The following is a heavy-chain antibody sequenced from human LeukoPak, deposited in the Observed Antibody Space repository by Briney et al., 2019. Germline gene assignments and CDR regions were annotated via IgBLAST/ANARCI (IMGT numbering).Heavy chain of an antibody. D-gene: IGHD2-21*02. V-gene: IGHV1-2*02. Sequence: ASVKVSCKASGYTFTDYFIHWVRQAPGQGLEWMGWINPNIGDASYAQKFQDRVTMTRDRSINTAYMELSRLTSDDTAVYYCARMALDGGDSIGFDSWGQGTLFTVSS. CDR1: GYTFTDYF. CDR2: INPNIGDA. J-gene: IGHJ5*01. CDR3: ARMALDGGDSIGFDS.